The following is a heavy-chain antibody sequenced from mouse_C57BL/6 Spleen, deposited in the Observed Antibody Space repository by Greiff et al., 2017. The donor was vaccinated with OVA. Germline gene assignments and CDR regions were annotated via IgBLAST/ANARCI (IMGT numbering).Heavy chain of an antibody. CDR2: INPNNGGT. CDR1: GYTFTDYY. V-gene: IGHV1-26*01. J-gene: IGHJ2*01. CDR3: ARKGDFDY. Sequence: EVQLQQSGPELVKPGASVKISCKASGYTFTDYYMNWVKRSHGKSLEWIGDINPNNGGTSYNQKFKGKATLTVDKSSSTAYMELRSLTSEDSAVYYCARKGDFDYWGQGTTLTVSS.